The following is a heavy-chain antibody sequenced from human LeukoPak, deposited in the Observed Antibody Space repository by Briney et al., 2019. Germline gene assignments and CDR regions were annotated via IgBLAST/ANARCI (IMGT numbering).Heavy chain of an antibody. CDR3: ARAPGYCSSTSCYWLYYFDY. CDR2: IYPGDSDT. Sequence: GESLKISCKGSGYSFTSYWIGWVRQMPGKGLEWMRIIYPGDSDTRYSPSFQGQVTISADKSISTAYLQWSSLKASDTAMYYCARAPGYCSSTSCYWLYYFDYWGQGTLVAVSS. CDR1: GYSFTSYW. D-gene: IGHD2-2*01. J-gene: IGHJ4*02. V-gene: IGHV5-51*01.